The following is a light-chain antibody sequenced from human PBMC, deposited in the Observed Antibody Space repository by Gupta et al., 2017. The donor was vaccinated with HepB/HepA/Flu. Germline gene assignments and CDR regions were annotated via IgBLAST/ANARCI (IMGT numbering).Light chain of an antibody. Sequence: QSVLTQPRSASGSHGQSVTIPCTVTSSDVGGYNFVSWYQQHPGKATKLMIYDVSKRPSGVPYRFSGSKSGNTASLTISGLQAEDEADYYCCSYAGSCTVIFGGGTKLTVL. J-gene: IGLJ2*01. CDR1: SSDVGGYNF. CDR2: DVS. V-gene: IGLV2-11*01. CDR3: CSYAGSCTVI.